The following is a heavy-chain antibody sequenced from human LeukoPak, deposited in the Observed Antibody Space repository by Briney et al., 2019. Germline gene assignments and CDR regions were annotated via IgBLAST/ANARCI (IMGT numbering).Heavy chain of an antibody. J-gene: IGHJ4*02. Sequence: ASVKVSCKASGYSFTNHGIIWVRQTPGQGLQWMGWISAHNGNTNYAQKLQGRVTLTTDTSTSTVYMELRSLTSDDTAVYYCARAETTLLLNYWGQGTLVTVS. V-gene: IGHV1-18*01. CDR3: ARAETTLLLNY. D-gene: IGHD4-11*01. CDR1: GYSFTNHG. CDR2: ISAHNGNT.